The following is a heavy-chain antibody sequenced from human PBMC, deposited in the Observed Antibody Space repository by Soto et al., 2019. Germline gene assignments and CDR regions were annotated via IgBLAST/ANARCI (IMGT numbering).Heavy chain of an antibody. Sequence: SETLSLTCAVSGGSISSSNWWSWVRQPPGXGLEWIGEIYHSGSTNYNPSLKSRVTISVDKSKNQFSLKLSSVTAADTAVYYCARDLSRTYYDILTGPGWFDPWGQGALVTVYS. CDR1: GGSISSSNW. CDR2: IYHSGST. J-gene: IGHJ5*02. D-gene: IGHD3-9*01. V-gene: IGHV4-4*02. CDR3: ARDLSRTYYDILTGPGWFDP.